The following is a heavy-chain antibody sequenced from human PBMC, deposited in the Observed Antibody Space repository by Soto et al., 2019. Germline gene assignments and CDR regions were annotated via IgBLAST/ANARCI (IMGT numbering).Heavy chain of an antibody. Sequence: QVQLVESGGGVVQPGRSLRLSCAASGFTFSSYGMHWVRQAPGKGLEWVAVISYDGSNKYYADSVKGRFTISRDNSKNTLYLQMNSLRAEDTAVYYCAKEPFGELLWWFDPWGQGTLVTVSS. J-gene: IGHJ5*02. D-gene: IGHD3-10*01. CDR3: AKEPFGELLWWFDP. CDR2: ISYDGSNK. V-gene: IGHV3-30*18. CDR1: GFTFSSYG.